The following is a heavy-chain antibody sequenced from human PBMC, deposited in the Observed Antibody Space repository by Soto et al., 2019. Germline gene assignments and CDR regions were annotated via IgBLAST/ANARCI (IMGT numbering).Heavy chain of an antibody. CDR2: VWYDGGNK. Sequence: QVQLVESGGSVVQPGRSLRLSSAASGFTFSSYGMHWVRQAPGKGLEWVALVWYDGGNKYYADSVKGRFTISRDNSKNTLYLQMNSLRDEDTAVYYCVRAAGYSGNDYVYYYGMDVWGQGTTVTVSS. CDR3: VRAAGYSGNDYVYYYGMDV. CDR1: GFTFSSYG. J-gene: IGHJ6*02. D-gene: IGHD5-12*01. V-gene: IGHV3-33*01.